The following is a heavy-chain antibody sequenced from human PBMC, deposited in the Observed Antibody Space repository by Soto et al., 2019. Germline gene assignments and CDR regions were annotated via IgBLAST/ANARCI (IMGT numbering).Heavy chain of an antibody. CDR2: ITNSGNYI. CDR1: GSTFSSYG. Sequence: GGSLRLSCTASGSTFSSYGMNWVRQAPGKGLEWVSSITNSGNYIYYADSVQGRFTISRDNARNSLYLQMNSLRAEDTAVYFCARDESAGSSIRYWGQGSLVTVSS. CDR3: ARDESAGSSIRY. V-gene: IGHV3-21*01. D-gene: IGHD2-2*01. J-gene: IGHJ4*02.